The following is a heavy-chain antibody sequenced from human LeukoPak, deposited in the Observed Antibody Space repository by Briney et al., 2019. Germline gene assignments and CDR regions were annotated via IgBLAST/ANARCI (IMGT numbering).Heavy chain of an antibody. CDR2: IYYSGST. Sequence: SETLSLTCAVSGGSISSGGYYWSWIRQHPGKGLEWIGYIYYSGSTYYNPSLKSRVTISVDTSKNQFSLKLSSVTAADTAVYYCAREEAVAGTVYWGQGTLVTVSS. CDR1: GGSISSGGYY. V-gene: IGHV4-31*11. J-gene: IGHJ4*02. D-gene: IGHD6-19*01. CDR3: AREEAVAGTVY.